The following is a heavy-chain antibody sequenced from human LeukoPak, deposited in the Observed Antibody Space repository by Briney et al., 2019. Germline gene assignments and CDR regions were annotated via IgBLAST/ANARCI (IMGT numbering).Heavy chain of an antibody. J-gene: IGHJ4*02. Sequence: GGSLRLSCAASGFTFSSHWMHWVRQAPGKGLVWVSRINFDGSSTSYADSVKGRFTISRDKAKNTLYLQMNSLRAEDTAVYYCARVRYCDYWGQGTLVTVSS. CDR2: INFDGSST. CDR1: GFTFSSHW. CDR3: ARVRYCDY. V-gene: IGHV3-74*01. D-gene: IGHD1-14*01.